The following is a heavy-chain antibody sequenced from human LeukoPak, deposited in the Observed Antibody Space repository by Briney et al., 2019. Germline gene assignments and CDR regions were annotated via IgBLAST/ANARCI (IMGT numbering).Heavy chain of an antibody. J-gene: IGHJ4*02. D-gene: IGHD3-10*01. CDR1: GGSISNYY. V-gene: IGHV4-59*12. CDR2: IYYSGST. CDR3: ARDLHYYGSGTPHGNY. Sequence: SETLSFICIVSGGSISNYYWTWIRQPPGKGLEWIGYIYYSGSTNYNPSLKSRVTISVDTSKNHFSLKLTSVTAADSAVYYCARDLHYYGSGTPHGNYWGQGTLVTVSS.